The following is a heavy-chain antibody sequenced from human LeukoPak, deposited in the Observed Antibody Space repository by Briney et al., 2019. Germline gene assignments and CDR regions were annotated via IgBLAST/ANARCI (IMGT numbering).Heavy chain of an antibody. V-gene: IGHV1-8*01. J-gene: IGHJ4*02. CDR1: GYTFTSYD. CDR3: ARVRKTTVVTPGYFRDY. CDR2: MNPNSGNT. D-gene: IGHD4-23*01. Sequence: ASVKVSCKASGYTFTSYDINWVRQATGQGLEWMGWMNPNSGNTGYAQKFQGRVTMTRNTSISTAYVELSSLRSEDTAVYYCARVRKTTVVTPGYFRDYWGQGTLVTVSS.